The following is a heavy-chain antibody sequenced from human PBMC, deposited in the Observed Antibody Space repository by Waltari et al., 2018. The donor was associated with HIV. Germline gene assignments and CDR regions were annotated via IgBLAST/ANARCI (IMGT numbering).Heavy chain of an antibody. CDR2: INHSGST. Sequence: QVQLQQWGAGLLKPSETLSLTCAVYGGSFSGYYWSWIRQPPGKGLEWIGEINHSGSTNYNPSLKSRVTIAVDTSKNQFSLKLSSVTAADTAVYYCARGGGGVVTTGYGMDVWGQGTTVTVSS. J-gene: IGHJ6*02. CDR3: ARGGGGVVTTGYGMDV. V-gene: IGHV4-34*01. D-gene: IGHD3-3*01. CDR1: GGSFSGYY.